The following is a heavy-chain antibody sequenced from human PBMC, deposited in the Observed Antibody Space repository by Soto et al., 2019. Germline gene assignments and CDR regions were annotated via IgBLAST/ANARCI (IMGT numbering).Heavy chain of an antibody. J-gene: IGHJ6*02. D-gene: IGHD3-22*01. Sequence: EVQLVESGGGLVQPGGSLRLSCAASGFTVSSNYMSWVRQAPGKGLEWVSVIYSGGSTNYADSVKGRFTISRDNSKNTLYLQMNILRDEDTAVYYCARGVRDSSGYCLGSDGMDVWGQGTTVTVSS. CDR3: ARGVRDSSGYCLGSDGMDV. CDR1: GFTVSSNY. CDR2: IYSGGST. V-gene: IGHV3-66*01.